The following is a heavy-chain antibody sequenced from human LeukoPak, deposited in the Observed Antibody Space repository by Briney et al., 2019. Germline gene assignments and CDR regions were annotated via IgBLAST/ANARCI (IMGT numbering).Heavy chain of an antibody. Sequence: GRSLRLSCAASGFTLSNYGMHWVRQAPGKGLEWVAVIWYDGNNKYYADSVKGRFTISRDNSKNTLYLQLSRLRDEATAVYYFARAIRSGYDYWGQGTLVTVSS. CDR3: ARAIRSGYDY. V-gene: IGHV3-33*01. J-gene: IGHJ4*02. CDR1: GFTLSNYG. D-gene: IGHD6-19*01. CDR2: IWYDGNNK.